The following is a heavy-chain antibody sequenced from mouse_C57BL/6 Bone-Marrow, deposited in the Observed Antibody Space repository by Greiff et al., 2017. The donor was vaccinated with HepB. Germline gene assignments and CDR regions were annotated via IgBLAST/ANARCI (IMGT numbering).Heavy chain of an antibody. V-gene: IGHV5-9-1*02. D-gene: IGHD1-1*01. Sequence: EVKLVESGEGLVKPGGSLKLSCAASGFTFSSYAMSWVRQTPEKRLEWVAYISSGGDYIYYADTVKGRFTISRDNARNTLYLQMSSLKSEDTAMYYCTREYYYGSSHYDAMDYWGQGTSVTVSS. CDR1: GFTFSSYA. J-gene: IGHJ4*01. CDR3: TREYYYGSSHYDAMDY. CDR2: ISSGGDYI.